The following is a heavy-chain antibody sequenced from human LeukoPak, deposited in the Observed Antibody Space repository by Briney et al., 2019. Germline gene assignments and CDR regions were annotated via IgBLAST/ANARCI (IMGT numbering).Heavy chain of an antibody. CDR3: ARGLSAVVY. CDR1: GGSFSGYY. D-gene: IGHD3-16*02. Sequence: KPSETLSLTCAVYGGSFSGYYRSWIRQPPGKGLEWIGEINHSGSTNYNPSLKSRVTISVDTSKKQFSLKLSSVTAADTAVYYCARGLSAVVYWGQGTLVTVSS. CDR2: INHSGST. J-gene: IGHJ4*02. V-gene: IGHV4-34*01.